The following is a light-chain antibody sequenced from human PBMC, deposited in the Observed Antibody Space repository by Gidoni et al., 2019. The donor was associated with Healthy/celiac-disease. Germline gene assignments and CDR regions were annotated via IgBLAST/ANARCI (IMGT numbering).Light chain of an antibody. CDR2: GAS. J-gene: IGKJ4*01. V-gene: IGKV3-20*01. CDR3: QQYGSSPPTT. CDR1: QSVSSSY. Sequence: IVLTQSPVTLSLSPGERATLSCRASQSVSSSYLAWYQQKPGQAPRLLIYGASSRATGIPDRFSGSGSGTDFTLTISRLEPEDFAVYYCQQYGSSPPTTFGGGTKVEIK.